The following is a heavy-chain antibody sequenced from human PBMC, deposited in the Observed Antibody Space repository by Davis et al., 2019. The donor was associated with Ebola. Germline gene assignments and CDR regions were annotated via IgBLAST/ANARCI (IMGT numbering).Heavy chain of an antibody. V-gene: IGHV3-66*01. CDR3: ARELLWFGDNWFDP. Sequence: GESLKISCAASGFTFSDYYMSWVRQAPGKGLEWVSVIYSGGSTYYADSVKGRFTISRDNSKNTLYLQMNSLRAEDTAMYYCARELLWFGDNWFDPWGQGTLVTVSS. CDR2: IYSGGST. J-gene: IGHJ5*02. D-gene: IGHD3-10*01. CDR1: GFTFSDYY.